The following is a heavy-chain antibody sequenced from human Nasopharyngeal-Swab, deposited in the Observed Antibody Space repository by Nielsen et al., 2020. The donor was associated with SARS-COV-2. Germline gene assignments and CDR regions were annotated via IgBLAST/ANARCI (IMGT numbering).Heavy chain of an antibody. J-gene: IGHJ5*02. D-gene: IGHD2-15*01. CDR2: INPGGGSA. CDR1: GYTFTRYY. V-gene: IGHV1-46*01. Sequence: SVKVSCKASGYTFTRYYIHWVRQAPGQGLEWMGIINPGGGSARYSQNFQGRVTMTRDTSTSTVYMELSSLRSEDTAVYYCARGGDPREVVAATDCFDPWGQGTLVTVSS. CDR3: ARGGDPREVVAATDCFDP.